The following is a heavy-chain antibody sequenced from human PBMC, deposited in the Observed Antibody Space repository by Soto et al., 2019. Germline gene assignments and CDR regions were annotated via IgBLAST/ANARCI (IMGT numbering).Heavy chain of an antibody. CDR2: IIPIFGTA. CDR1: GGPFSDYA. V-gene: IGHV1-69*01. J-gene: IGHJ4*02. CDR3: ARDLDYYVSGNYYNRIDY. D-gene: IGHD3-10*01. Sequence: QVQLVQSGAEVKKPGSSVKVSCKVSGGPFSDYAVSWVRQAPGQGLEWMGGIIPIFGTANYAKKFQGRVTITADESTTPAYMQLRSLGSEDTAVYYCARDLDYYVSGNYYNRIDYWGQGTLVTVSS.